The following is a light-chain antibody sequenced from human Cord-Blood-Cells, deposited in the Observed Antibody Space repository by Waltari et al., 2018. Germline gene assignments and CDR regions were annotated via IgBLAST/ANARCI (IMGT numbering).Light chain of an antibody. J-gene: IGKJ5*01. Sequence: AIQLTQSPSSLSASVGDRVTITCRASKGISSALAWYQQKPGKPPKLLIYDASSLESGVPSRFSGSGSGTDFTLTISSLQPEDFATYYCQQFNSYPITFGQGTRLEIK. CDR1: KGISSA. V-gene: IGKV1-13*02. CDR3: QQFNSYPIT. CDR2: DAS.